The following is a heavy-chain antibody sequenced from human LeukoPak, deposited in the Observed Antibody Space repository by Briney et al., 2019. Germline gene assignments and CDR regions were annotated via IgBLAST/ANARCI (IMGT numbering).Heavy chain of an antibody. Sequence: GVSLRLSCAASGFTFSTHWMRWVRQIPGKGLEWVANIKQEGSEKHYVDSARGRLTISRDNAESSLYLQMNSLRAEDTAVYYCASDFGSGSFFAYWGQGTLVTVSS. J-gene: IGHJ4*02. CDR3: ASDFGSGSFFAY. D-gene: IGHD3-10*01. V-gene: IGHV3-7*03. CDR1: GFTFSTHW. CDR2: IKQEGSEK.